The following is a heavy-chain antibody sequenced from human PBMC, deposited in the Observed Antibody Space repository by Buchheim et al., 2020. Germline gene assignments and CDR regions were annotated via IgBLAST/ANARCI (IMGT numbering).Heavy chain of an antibody. J-gene: IGHJ4*02. D-gene: IGHD2-15*01. Sequence: QVQLVESGGGVVQPGRSLGLSCAASGISFSRYSMHWVRQAPGKGLEWVAVISDDATRTNYADSVRGRFTISRDNSRNTLYLQMGSLRLDDTAVFYCASDLSGGGLDYWGQGTL. CDR1: GISFSRYS. CDR2: ISDDATRT. V-gene: IGHV3-30*04. CDR3: ASDLSGGGLDY.